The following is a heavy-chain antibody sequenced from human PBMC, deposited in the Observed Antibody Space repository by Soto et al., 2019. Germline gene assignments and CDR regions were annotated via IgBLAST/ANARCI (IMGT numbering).Heavy chain of an antibody. Sequence: SLILYCAATRFAYSERDVDGGRQAPGKGLEWVGRTRNKANSYTTEYAASVKGRFTISRDDSKNSLYLQMNSLKTEDTAVYYCARGDYGDYDYAFDIWGQGTMVTVSS. CDR1: RFAYSERD. J-gene: IGHJ3*02. CDR3: ARGDYGDYDYAFDI. D-gene: IGHD4-17*01. CDR2: TRNKANSYTT. V-gene: IGHV3-72*01.